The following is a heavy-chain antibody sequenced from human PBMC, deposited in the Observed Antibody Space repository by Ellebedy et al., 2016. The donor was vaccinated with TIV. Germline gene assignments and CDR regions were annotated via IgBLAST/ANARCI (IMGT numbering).Heavy chain of an antibody. CDR3: ARGSYYFDS. V-gene: IGHV3-11*01. CDR1: GFSFSDYY. Sequence: GESLKISXAASGFSFSDYYMNWVRQVPGKRLEWISYFSGRGGIISYADSVKGRFTISRDNAQDTLFLHMSSLRAEDSAAYYCARGSYYFDSWGQGTLVTVSS. CDR2: FSGRGGII. J-gene: IGHJ4*02.